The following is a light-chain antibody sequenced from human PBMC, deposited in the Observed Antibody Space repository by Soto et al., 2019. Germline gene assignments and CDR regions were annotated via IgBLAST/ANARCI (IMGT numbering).Light chain of an antibody. J-gene: IGLJ2*01. V-gene: IGLV2-23*01. CDR3: CSYAGSVV. CDR2: EGS. Sequence: QSALTQPASVSGSPGQSITISCTGTSSDVGSYNLVSWYQQHPGKAPKLMIYEGSKRPSGGSNRFSGSKSGNTASLTISGLQAEDEADYYCCSYAGSVVFGGATKLTVL. CDR1: SSDVGSYNL.